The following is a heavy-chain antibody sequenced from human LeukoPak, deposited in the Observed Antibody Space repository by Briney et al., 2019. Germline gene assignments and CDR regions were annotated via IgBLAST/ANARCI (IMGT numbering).Heavy chain of an antibody. CDR3: ARFGGVTTFDRTGY. D-gene: IGHD3-16*01. CDR2: ISAYNGNT. Sequence: ASVKVSCKASGYTFTSYGISWVRQAPGQGLEWMGWISAYNGNTNYAQKLQGRVTMTRDTSISTAYMELRRLRSDDTAVYYCARFGGVTTFDRTGYWGQGTLVTVSS. CDR1: GYTFTSYG. J-gene: IGHJ4*02. V-gene: IGHV1-18*01.